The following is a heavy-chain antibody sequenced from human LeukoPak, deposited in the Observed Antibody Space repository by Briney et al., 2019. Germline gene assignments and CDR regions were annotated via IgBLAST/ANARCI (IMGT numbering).Heavy chain of an antibody. D-gene: IGHD3-22*01. Sequence: SETLSLTCTVSGGSISSSSYYWGWIRQPPGKGLEWIGSIYYSGSTYYNPSLKSRVTISVDTSKNQFSLKLSSVTAADTAVYYCARDTWLLRVFAYWGQGTLVTVSS. CDR1: GGSISSSSYY. CDR3: ARDTWLLRVFAY. V-gene: IGHV4-39*07. J-gene: IGHJ4*02. CDR2: IYYSGST.